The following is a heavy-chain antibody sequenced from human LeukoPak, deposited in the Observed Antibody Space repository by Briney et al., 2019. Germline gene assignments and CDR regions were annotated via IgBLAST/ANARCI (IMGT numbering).Heavy chain of an antibody. D-gene: IGHD2/OR15-2a*01. CDR2: IYWNDDK. CDR3: ARPQGCTTTCNRPFDI. Sequence: SGPTLVKPTPTLTLTCTFSGFSFSSSGVGVVWIRQPPGKALEWLALIYWNDDKRYSPSLKSRLTITKDTSKNQVVLTMTNMDPVDTATYYCARPQGCTTTCNRPFDIWGQGTMVTVSS. CDR1: GFSFSSSGVG. J-gene: IGHJ3*02. V-gene: IGHV2-5*01.